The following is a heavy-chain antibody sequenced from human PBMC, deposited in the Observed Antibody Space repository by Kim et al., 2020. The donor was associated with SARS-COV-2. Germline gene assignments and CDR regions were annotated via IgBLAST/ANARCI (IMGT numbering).Heavy chain of an antibody. D-gene: IGHD4-17*01. J-gene: IGHJ1*01. CDR3: AREDGDSRYFQH. Sequence: SYERQFQGRVTTTRETTTSTVYMELSSLTSEDTAVYYCAREDGDSRYFQHWGQGTLVTVSS. V-gene: IGHV1-46*01.